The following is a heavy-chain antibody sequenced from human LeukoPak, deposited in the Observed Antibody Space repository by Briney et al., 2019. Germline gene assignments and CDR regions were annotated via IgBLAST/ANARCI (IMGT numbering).Heavy chain of an antibody. Sequence: GGSLRLSCAASGFTFSSYAMSLVRQAPRKGLEWVLAISGSGGSTYYADSVKGRFTISRDNSKNTLYLQMNSLRAEDTAVYYCAKQVPQLRLLMDVWGQGTTVTVSS. J-gene: IGHJ6*02. CDR3: AKQVPQLRLLMDV. CDR1: GFTFSSYA. D-gene: IGHD6-13*01. V-gene: IGHV3-23*01. CDR2: ISGSGGST.